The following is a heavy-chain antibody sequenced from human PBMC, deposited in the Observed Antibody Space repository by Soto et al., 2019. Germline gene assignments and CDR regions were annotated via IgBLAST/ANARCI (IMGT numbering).Heavy chain of an antibody. CDR2: IWYDGSNK. D-gene: IGHD2-21*02. J-gene: IGHJ6*02. V-gene: IGHV3-33*01. CDR3: AIEAGFYCGGDCYSSNYYYYYGMDV. Sequence: QVQLVESGGGVVQPGRSLRLSCAASGFTFSSYGMHWVRQAPGKGLEWVAVIWYDGSNKYYADSVKGRFTISRDNSKNTLYLQMNSLRAEDTAVYYCAIEAGFYCGGDCYSSNYYYYYGMDVWGQGTTVTVSS. CDR1: GFTFSSYG.